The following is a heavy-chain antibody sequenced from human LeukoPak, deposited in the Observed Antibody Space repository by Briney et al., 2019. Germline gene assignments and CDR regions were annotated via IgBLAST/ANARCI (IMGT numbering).Heavy chain of an antibody. V-gene: IGHV4-59*11. CDR3: ARGKYYFDY. Sequence: SETLSLTCTVSVDSISGHYWSWIRQPPGKGLEWIGYMYYSGNTNYNPSLKSRLTTSLDASKNQFSLKLSSVTAADTAVYYCARGKYYFDYWGQGTLVTVSS. J-gene: IGHJ4*02. CDR2: MYYSGNT. CDR1: VDSISGHY.